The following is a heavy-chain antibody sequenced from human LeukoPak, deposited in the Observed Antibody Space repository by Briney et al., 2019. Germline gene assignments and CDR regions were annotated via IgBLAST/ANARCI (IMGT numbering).Heavy chain of an antibody. CDR3: ARDLTTVVRSDAFDI. CDR1: GFTFSSYA. V-gene: IGHV3-30*04. CDR2: ISYDGSNK. D-gene: IGHD4-23*01. Sequence: AGGSLRLSCAASGFTFSSYAMHWVRQAPGKGLEWVAVISYDGSNKYYADSVKGRFTISRDNSKNTLYLQMNSLRAEDTAVYYCARDLTTVVRSDAFDIWGQGTMVTVSS. J-gene: IGHJ3*02.